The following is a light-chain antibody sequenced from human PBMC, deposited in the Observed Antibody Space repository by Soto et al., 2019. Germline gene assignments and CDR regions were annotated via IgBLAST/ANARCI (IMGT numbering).Light chain of an antibody. CDR3: HHYGYGADT. J-gene: IGKJ2*01. V-gene: IGKV3-20*01. CDR2: GAS. Sequence: EIVLTQSPGTLSLSPGERATLSCRASESVRNNSLAWYQQQPGQAPRLLIFGASSRATVIPDRFTGSGSGADFSLTISRLEPEDSAVYFCHHYGYGADTFGQGTKLEIK. CDR1: ESVRNNS.